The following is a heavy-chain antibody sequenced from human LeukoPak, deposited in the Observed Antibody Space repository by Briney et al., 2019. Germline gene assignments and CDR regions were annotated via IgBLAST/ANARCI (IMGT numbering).Heavy chain of an antibody. CDR3: AKDLSVGWFGEFLL. CDR1: GFTVSSNY. D-gene: IGHD3-10*01. V-gene: IGHV3-23*01. J-gene: IGHJ4*02. CDR2: ISGSGGST. Sequence: GGSLRLSCAASGFTVSSNYMSWVRQAPGKGLEWVSAISGSGGSTYYADSVKGRFTISRDNSKNTLYLQMNSLRAEDTAVYYCAKDLSVGWFGEFLLWGQGTLVTVSS.